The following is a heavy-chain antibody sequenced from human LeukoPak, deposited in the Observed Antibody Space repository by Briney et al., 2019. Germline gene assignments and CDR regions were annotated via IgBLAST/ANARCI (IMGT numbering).Heavy chain of an antibody. Sequence: SETLSLNCAVYGGSFSGYSWTWIRQPPGKGLEWIGEFNHSGSTNYNPSLKSRVTISVDTSKNQFSLKLSSVTAADTAVFYCARCYFIATRLLWFDPWGQGSLVTVSS. D-gene: IGHD6-6*01. J-gene: IGHJ5*02. CDR1: GGSFSGYS. CDR3: ARCYFIATRLLWFDP. V-gene: IGHV4-34*01. CDR2: FNHSGST.